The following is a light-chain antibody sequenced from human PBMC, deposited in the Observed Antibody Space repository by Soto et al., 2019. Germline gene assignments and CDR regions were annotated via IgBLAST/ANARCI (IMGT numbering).Light chain of an antibody. CDR2: EVS. Sequence: QSSLTQPASLSGSPGQSITISCTGTISDVGGYNYVSWYQQQSGKAPKLMIHEVSNRPSGVSSRFSGSKSGNTASLTISGLQAEDEADYYCSSYTSSSAYVFGIGTKVTVL. J-gene: IGLJ1*01. CDR1: ISDVGGYNY. V-gene: IGLV2-14*01. CDR3: SSYTSSSAYV.